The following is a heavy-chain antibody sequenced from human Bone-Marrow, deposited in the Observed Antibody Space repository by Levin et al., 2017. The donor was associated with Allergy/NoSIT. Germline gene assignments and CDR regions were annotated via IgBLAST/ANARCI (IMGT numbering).Heavy chain of an antibody. CDR2: FDPSPSGGST. Sequence: ASVKVSCKASGYTLISYYLHWVRQAPGQGLEWMGIFDPSPSGGSTSYAQKFQGRVTVTRDTSTSTVYMELSSLKSEDTAMYYCARGGYGGFDWLDYWGQGTLVTVSS. J-gene: IGHJ4*02. D-gene: IGHD5-12*01. CDR1: GYTLISYY. V-gene: IGHV1-46*01. CDR3: ARGGYGGFDWLDY.